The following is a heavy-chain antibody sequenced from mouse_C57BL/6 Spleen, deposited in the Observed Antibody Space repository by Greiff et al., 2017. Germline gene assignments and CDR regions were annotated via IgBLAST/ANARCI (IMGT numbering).Heavy chain of an antibody. D-gene: IGHD2-1*01. CDR1: GYTFTSYW. CDR3: ARWDYGNYESLFDY. V-gene: IGHV1-50*01. J-gene: IGHJ2*01. CDR2: IDPSDSYT. Sequence: QVQLQQPGAELVKPGASVKLSCKASGYTFTSYWMQWVKQRPGQGLEWIGEIDPSDSYTNYNQKFKGKATLTVDTSSSTAYMQLSSLTSEDSAVYYCARWDYGNYESLFDYWGQGTTLTVSS.